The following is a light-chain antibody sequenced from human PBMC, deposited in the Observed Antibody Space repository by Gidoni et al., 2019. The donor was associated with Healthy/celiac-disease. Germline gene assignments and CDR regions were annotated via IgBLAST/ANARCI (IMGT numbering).Light chain of an antibody. CDR2: GNR. J-gene: IGLJ1*01. Sequence: QAVLTQPPSVSGAPGPRVTISCTGRSANIGAGYDVHWYQPLPGTAPKLLISGNRNRPSGFPDRFSCSTSGTSASLAITGLQAEDEADYYCQSYDSSLSGNVFGTGTKVTVL. CDR1: SANIGAGYD. V-gene: IGLV1-40*01. CDR3: QSYDSSLSGNV.